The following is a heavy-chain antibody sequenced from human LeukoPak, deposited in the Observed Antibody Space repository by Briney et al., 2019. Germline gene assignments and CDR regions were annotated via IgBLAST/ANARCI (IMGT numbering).Heavy chain of an antibody. CDR2: ISSSSSYI. V-gene: IGHV3-21*01. J-gene: IGHJ4*02. D-gene: IGHD2-2*01. CDR3: ARDLLNDEGSSYFFDQ. Sequence: GGSLRLSCAASGFTFSSYSMNWVRQAPGKGLEWVSSISSSSSYIYYADSVKGRFTISRDNAKNSLYLQMDSLRAEDTAVYYCARDLLNDEGSSYFFDQWGQGTLVTVSS. CDR1: GFTFSSYS.